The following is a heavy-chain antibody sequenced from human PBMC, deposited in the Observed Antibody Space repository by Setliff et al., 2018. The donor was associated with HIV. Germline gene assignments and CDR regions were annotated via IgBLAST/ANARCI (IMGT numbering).Heavy chain of an antibody. CDR2: IYYSGSP. J-gene: IGHJ6*02. CDR1: GGSISSHY. D-gene: IGHD3-10*01. CDR3: ARVRGRYYYHYAMDV. Sequence: PSETLSLTCTVSGGSISSHYWSWIRQPPGKGLEWIGYIYYSGSPSYSPSLESRVTILLDTSKNQFSLKLSSVTAADTAVYYCARVRGRYYYHYAMDVWGQGTTVTVSS. V-gene: IGHV4-59*11.